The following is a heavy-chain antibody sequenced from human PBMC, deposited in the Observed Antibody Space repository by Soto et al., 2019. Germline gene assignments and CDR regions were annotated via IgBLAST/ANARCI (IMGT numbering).Heavy chain of an antibody. CDR3: ATEIRSRSGIAAEDDAFDI. Sequence: PSETLSLTCTVSGDSISSGGSYWTWIRQHPGKGLEWIGYISYSGTTYHNPSLKSRLSISVDTSKNQFSLNLSSVTAADTAVYYCATEIRSRSGIAAEDDAFDIWGQGTMVT. J-gene: IGHJ3*02. CDR2: ISYSGTT. CDR1: GDSISSGGSY. V-gene: IGHV4-31*03. D-gene: IGHD6-13*01.